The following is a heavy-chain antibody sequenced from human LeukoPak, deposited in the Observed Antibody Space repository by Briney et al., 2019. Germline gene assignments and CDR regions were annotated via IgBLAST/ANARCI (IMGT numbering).Heavy chain of an antibody. Sequence: GGSLRLSCAASGFTFDDYGMSWVRQAPGKGLEWVSGINWNGGSTGYADSVKGRFTISRDNAKNSLYLQKNNLRADDSVLYYRARRVVASRYYYYMDVWGKGTTVTVSS. V-gene: IGHV3-20*04. J-gene: IGHJ6*03. CDR1: GFTFDDYG. CDR2: INWNGGST. D-gene: IGHD2-15*01. CDR3: ARRVVASRYYYYMDV.